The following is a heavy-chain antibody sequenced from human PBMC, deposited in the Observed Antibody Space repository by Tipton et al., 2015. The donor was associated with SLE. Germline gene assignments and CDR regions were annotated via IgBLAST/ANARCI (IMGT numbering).Heavy chain of an antibody. CDR2: ISYEGSNK. J-gene: IGHJ4*02. V-gene: IGHV3-30*04. D-gene: IGHD2-2*01. Sequence: SGFTVSSYDMHWVRQAPGKGLEWVAVISYEGSNKYYADSVKGRFTISRDNSKNTLYLQMNSLRAEDTAVYYCARDGFIVVVPAFDYWGQGTLVTVSS. CDR3: ARDGFIVVVPAFDY. CDR1: GFTVSSYD.